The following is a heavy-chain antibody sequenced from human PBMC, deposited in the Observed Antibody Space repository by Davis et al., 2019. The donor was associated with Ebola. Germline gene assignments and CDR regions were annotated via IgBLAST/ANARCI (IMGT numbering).Heavy chain of an antibody. J-gene: IGHJ4*02. CDR3: ARITQLAVFDH. CDR2: IYYSGST. V-gene: IGHV4-59*11. Sequence: PSETLSLTCTVSGGSISSHYWSWIRQPPGKGLEWIGYIYYSGSTNYNPSLRSRVTISGDTSKNQFSLKLSSVTAADTAVYYCARITQLAVFDHWGQGTLVTVSS. CDR1: GGSISSHY. D-gene: IGHD1-1*01.